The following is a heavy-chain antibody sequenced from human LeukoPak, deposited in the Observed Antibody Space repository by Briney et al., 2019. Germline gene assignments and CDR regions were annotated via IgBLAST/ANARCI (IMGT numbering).Heavy chain of an antibody. CDR2: ISSSSSNI. Sequence: QAGGSLRLSCAASGFTFSSYIMNWVRQAPGKGLEWVSYISSSSSNIYYADSVKGRFTISRDNAKNTLYLQMNSLRAEDTAVYYCAKAYDFWSGYFVYGYYFDYWGQGTLVTVSS. CDR3: AKAYDFWSGYFVYGYYFDY. D-gene: IGHD3-3*01. J-gene: IGHJ4*02. CDR1: GFTFSSYI. V-gene: IGHV3-48*04.